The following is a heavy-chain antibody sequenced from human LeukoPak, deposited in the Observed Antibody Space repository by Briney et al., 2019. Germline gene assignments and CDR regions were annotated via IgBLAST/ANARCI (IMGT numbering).Heavy chain of an antibody. CDR1: GFTVSSNY. V-gene: IGHV3-53*01. D-gene: IGHD6-19*01. J-gene: IGHJ4*02. CDR3: AREDGYSSGWYAVDY. Sequence: GGSLRLSCAASGFTVSSNYMSWVRQAPGKGLEWVSVIYSGGSTYYADSVKGRFTISRDNSKNTLYLQMNSLRAEDTAVYYCAREDGYSSGWYAVDYWGQGTLVTVSS. CDR2: IYSGGST.